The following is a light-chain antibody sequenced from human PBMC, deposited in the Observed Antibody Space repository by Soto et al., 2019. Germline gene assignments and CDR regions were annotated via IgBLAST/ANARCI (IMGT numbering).Light chain of an antibody. CDR3: MQTIQLPWT. J-gene: IGKJ1*01. CDR2: EVS. CDR1: QSLLHSNGYNY. V-gene: IGKV2D-29*01. Sequence: DIVMTQSPLSLPVTPGEPASISCRSSQSLLHSNGYNYFYWYLQKPGQPPQLLIYEVSNRFSGTPDRFSGSGSGTDFTLKISRVEAEDVGIYYCMQTIQLPWTFGQGTKVDIK.